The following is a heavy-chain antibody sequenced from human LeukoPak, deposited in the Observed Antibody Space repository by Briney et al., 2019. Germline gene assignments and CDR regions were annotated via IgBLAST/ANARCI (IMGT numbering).Heavy chain of an antibody. Sequence: GRSVRLSCAASGFTFSSYEMNWVRQAPGKGLEWVSYISCSGSTIYYADSVKGRFTISRDNAKNSLYLQMNSLRAEDTAVYYCARDVRYYYDSSGHYGIDYWGQGTLVTVSS. D-gene: IGHD3-22*01. CDR1: GFTFSSYE. CDR3: ARDVRYYYDSSGHYGIDY. V-gene: IGHV3-48*03. CDR2: ISCSGSTI. J-gene: IGHJ4*02.